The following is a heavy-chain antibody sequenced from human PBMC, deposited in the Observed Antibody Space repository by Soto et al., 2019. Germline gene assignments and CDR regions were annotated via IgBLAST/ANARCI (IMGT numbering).Heavy chain of an antibody. CDR2: IYYSGST. D-gene: IGHD3-10*01. CDR1: GGSISTYY. CDR3: ARRYGLSVFDI. Sequence: QVQLQESGPGLVKPSETLSLTCTVSGGSISTYYWSWIRQPPGKGLEWIGDIYYSGSTNYNPSLKSRVTISVDTSKNQCSLKLSYVTAADAAVYYCARRYGLSVFDIWGQGTTVTVFS. V-gene: IGHV4-59*08. J-gene: IGHJ3*02.